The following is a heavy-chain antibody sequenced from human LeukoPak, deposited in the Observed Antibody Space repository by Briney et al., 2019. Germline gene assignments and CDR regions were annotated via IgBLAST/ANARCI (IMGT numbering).Heavy chain of an antibody. CDR1: GGSISSYY. CDR3: ARAGGSYYHYYYGMDV. D-gene: IGHD1-26*01. V-gene: IGHV4-59*01. J-gene: IGHJ6*02. Sequence: SSETLSLTCTVSGGSISSYYWSWIRQPPGKGLEWIGYIYYSGSTNYNPSLKSRVTISVDTSKNQFSLKLSSVTAADTAVYYCARAGGSYYHYYYGMDVWGQGTTVTVSS. CDR2: IYYSGST.